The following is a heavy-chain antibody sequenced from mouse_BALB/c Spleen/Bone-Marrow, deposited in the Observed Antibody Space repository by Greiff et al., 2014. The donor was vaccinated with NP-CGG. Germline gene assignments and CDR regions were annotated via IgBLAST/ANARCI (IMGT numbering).Heavy chain of an antibody. D-gene: IGHD1-1*01. Sequence: VQLQQPGAELVKPGASVKLSCTASGFSIKDTYMHWVRQRPEQGLEWIGRIDPANGSTKYDPKFQGKATITADTSSNTAYLQLSSLTSEDTAVYYCASYYYGRYFDVWGAGTTVTVSS. CDR3: ASYYYGRYFDV. CDR1: GFSIKDTY. CDR2: IDPANGST. J-gene: IGHJ1*01. V-gene: IGHV14-3*02.